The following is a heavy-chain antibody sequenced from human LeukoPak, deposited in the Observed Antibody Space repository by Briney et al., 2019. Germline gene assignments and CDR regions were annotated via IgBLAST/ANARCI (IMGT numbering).Heavy chain of an antibody. CDR2: VYYGAST. J-gene: IGHJ4*02. CDR3: ARSERAWSLDY. Sequence: SETLSLTCTVSGGPIRSFYWSWIRQPPGKGLEWIGYVYYGASTGYNPSLKSRVIMSVDTSKNQFSLNLSSVTAADTAVYYCARSERAWSLDYWGQGTLVTVSS. CDR1: GGPIRSFY. D-gene: IGHD1-1*01. V-gene: IGHV4-59*01.